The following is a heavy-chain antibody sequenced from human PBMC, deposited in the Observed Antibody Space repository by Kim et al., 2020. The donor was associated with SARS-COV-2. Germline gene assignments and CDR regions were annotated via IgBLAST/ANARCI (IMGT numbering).Heavy chain of an antibody. CDR3: ARDAQYYYFWSGYLGGSGRGYYYYYLDV. Sequence: GGSLRLSCAASGFTFSSYGMHWVRQAPGKGLEWVADIWYDGSNKYYADSVKGRFTISRDNYKNTLYLQMNSLRAEDTAVYYCARDAQYYYFWSGYLGGSGRGYYYYYLDVWGKGTTVTVSS. D-gene: IGHD3-3*01. V-gene: IGHV3-33*01. CDR1: GFTFSSYG. CDR2: IWYDGSNK. J-gene: IGHJ6*03.